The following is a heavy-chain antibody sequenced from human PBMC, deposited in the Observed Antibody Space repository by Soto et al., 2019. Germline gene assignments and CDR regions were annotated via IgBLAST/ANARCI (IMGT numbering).Heavy chain of an antibody. D-gene: IGHD2-2*01. CDR2: MFYTGTT. CDR1: CGSLINGGCY. CDR3: ARVVRFCSSPSCRGRNWFDP. Sequence: ASVPLSVTRPVSCGSLINGGCYCRWNRQPPGKGPEWIGYMFYTGTTYYNPSLKSRITISMDTSKNQFSLRLTSVTAADTAEYHCARVVRFCSSPSCRGRNWFDPWGQGTRVTVS. V-gene: IGHV4-30-4*01. J-gene: IGHJ5*02.